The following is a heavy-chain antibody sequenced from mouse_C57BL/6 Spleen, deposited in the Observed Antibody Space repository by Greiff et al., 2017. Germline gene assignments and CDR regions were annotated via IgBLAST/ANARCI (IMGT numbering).Heavy chain of an antibody. CDR3: ARWGSSPYYFDD. J-gene: IGHJ2*01. D-gene: IGHD1-1*01. Sequence: EVQLQQSGPGLVKPSQSLSLTCSVTGYSITSGYYWNWIRQFPGNKLEWMGYISYDGSNNYNPSLKNRISITRDTSKNQFFLKLNSVTTEDTATYYCARWGSSPYYFDDWGQGTTLTVSS. CDR2: ISYDGSN. V-gene: IGHV3-6*01. CDR1: GYSITSGYY.